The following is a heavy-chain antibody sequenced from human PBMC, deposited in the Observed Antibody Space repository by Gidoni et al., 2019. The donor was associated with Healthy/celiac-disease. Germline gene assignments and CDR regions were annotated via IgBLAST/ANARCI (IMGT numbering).Heavy chain of an antibody. J-gene: IGHJ4*02. CDR1: GFTFSSYD. CDR2: IGTAGDP. V-gene: IGHV3-13*05. CDR3: ARGMGYYGSGSYYNFLDY. D-gene: IGHD3-10*01. Sequence: EVQLVESGGGLVQPGGSLSLSCAASGFTFSSYDMHWVRQATGKGLEWVSAIGTAGDPYYPGSVKGRFTISRENAKNSLYLQMNSLRAGDTAVYYCARGMGYYGSGSYYNFLDYWGQGTLVTVSS.